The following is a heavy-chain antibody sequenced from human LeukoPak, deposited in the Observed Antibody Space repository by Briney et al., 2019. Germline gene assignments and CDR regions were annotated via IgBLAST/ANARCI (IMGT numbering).Heavy chain of an antibody. D-gene: IGHD2-15*01. Sequence: SETLSLTCTVSGGSISGYFWSCIRRPPGQGLEFIGYIYYTGATLYNPSLKSRVTMSVDTSKNQFSLKLSSVTAADTAVYYCARHDPVGYYQHGMGVWGQGTTVTVSS. CDR1: GGSISGYF. J-gene: IGHJ6*02. CDR3: ARHDPVGYYQHGMGV. CDR2: IYYTGAT. V-gene: IGHV4-59*08.